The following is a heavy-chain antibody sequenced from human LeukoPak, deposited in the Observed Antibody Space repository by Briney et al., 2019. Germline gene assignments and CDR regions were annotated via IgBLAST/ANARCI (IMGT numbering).Heavy chain of an antibody. CDR1: GFTFTSYA. D-gene: IGHD6-19*01. J-gene: IGHJ4*02. V-gene: IGHV1-3*01. CDR3: ARDVVGSSGRLYY. CDR2: INAGNGNT. Sequence: PGGSLRLSCAASGFTFTSYAMHWVRQAPGQRLEWMGWINAGNGNTKYSQKFQGRVTITRDTSASTAYMELSSLRSEDTAVYYCARDVVGSSGRLYYWGQGTLVTVSS.